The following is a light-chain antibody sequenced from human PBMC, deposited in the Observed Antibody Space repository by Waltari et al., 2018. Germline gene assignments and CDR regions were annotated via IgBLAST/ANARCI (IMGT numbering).Light chain of an antibody. CDR3: QQSYSTPVT. CDR1: QSISSY. Sequence: DIQMTQSPSSLSASVGDRVTITCRASQSISSYLNWYQQKPGKAPKLPIYAASSLQSGVPSSFSGSGSGTDFTLTISSLQPEDCATYYCQQSYSTPVTFGQGTKLEIK. J-gene: IGKJ2*01. CDR2: AAS. V-gene: IGKV1-39*01.